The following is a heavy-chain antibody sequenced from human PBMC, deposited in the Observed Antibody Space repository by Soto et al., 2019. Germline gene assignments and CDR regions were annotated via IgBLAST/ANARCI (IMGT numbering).Heavy chain of an antibody. Sequence: SETLSLTGTVSVASISSSRSYWGWVRQPPGKGLEWIVSFYYTGGTYSTYYNPSLKSRVTISVDTSKSQFSLNLRSVTAADTAVYYCASPRQGNYDFLSGYYALDYWGQGTLVTVSS. CDR2: FYYTGGT. J-gene: IGHJ4*02. CDR3: ASPRQGNYDFLSGYYALDY. D-gene: IGHD3-3*01. CDR1: VASISSSRSY. V-gene: IGHV4-39*01.